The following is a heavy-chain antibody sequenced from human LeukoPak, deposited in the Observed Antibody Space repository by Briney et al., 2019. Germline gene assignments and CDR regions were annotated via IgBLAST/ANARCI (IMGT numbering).Heavy chain of an antibody. J-gene: IGHJ4*02. Sequence: GGSLRLSCVASGFTFSNYDMYWVRQATGKGLEWVSRIGTAGDTYYPGSVKGRFTISRENAKTSLYLQMNSLRAGDTAVYYCARDAGSREFDYWGQGTLVTVSS. V-gene: IGHV3-13*04. CDR1: GFTFSNYD. CDR3: ARDAGSREFDY. CDR2: IGTAGDT. D-gene: IGHD1-26*01.